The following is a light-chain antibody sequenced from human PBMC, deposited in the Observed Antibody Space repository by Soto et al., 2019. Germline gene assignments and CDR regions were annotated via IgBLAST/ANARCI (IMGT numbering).Light chain of an antibody. V-gene: IGKV1-27*01. CDR2: AAS. CDR3: QKYNSAPWT. Sequence: IQLTPSPSSLSTSILHTFTITCRASQGISNYLAWYQQKPGKVPKLLIYAASTLQSGVPSRFSGSGSGTDFTLTISSLQPEDVATYYCQKYNSAPWTFGQGTKVDIK. J-gene: IGKJ1*01. CDR1: QGISNY.